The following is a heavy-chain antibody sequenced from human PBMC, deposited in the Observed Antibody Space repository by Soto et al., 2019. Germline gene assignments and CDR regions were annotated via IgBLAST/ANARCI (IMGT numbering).Heavy chain of an antibody. CDR3: TRSSSGYGNFDY. J-gene: IGHJ4*02. CDR2: SRDKARSYTT. D-gene: IGHD5-12*01. V-gene: IGHV3-72*01. CDR1: GFTSSDYY. Sequence: PGGSLRLSCAASGFTSSDYYVDWVRQAPGKGLEWVARSRDKARSYTTEYAASVKGRFIISRDDSKNSVYLQMSRLQTEDTAVYYCTRSSSGYGNFDYWGQGTLVTVSS.